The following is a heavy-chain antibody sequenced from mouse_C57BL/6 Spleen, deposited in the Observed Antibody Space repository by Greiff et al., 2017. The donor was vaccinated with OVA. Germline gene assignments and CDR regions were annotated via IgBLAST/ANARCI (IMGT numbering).Heavy chain of an antibody. CDR2: IDPNSGGT. D-gene: IGHD1-1*01. J-gene: IGHJ1*03. CDR3: ARTDYYGSSYSYWYFDV. CDR1: GYTFTSYW. Sequence: QVQLKQPGAELVKPGASVKLSCKASGYTFTSYWMHWVKQRPGRGLEWIGRIDPNSGGTKYNEKFKSKATLTVDKPSSTAYMQLSSLTSEDSAVYYCARTDYYGSSYSYWYFDVWGTGTTVTVSS. V-gene: IGHV1-72*01.